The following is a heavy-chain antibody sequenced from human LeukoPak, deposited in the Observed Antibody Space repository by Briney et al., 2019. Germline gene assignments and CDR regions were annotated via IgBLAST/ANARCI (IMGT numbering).Heavy chain of an antibody. CDR1: GGSISSGGYY. J-gene: IGHJ4*02. Sequence: PSETLSLTCTVSGGSISSGGYYWSWIRQHPGKGLEWIGYIYYSGSTYYNPSLKSRVTISVDTSKNQFSLKLSSVTAADTAVYYCARQTQAYYFDYWGQGTLVTASS. V-gene: IGHV4-31*03. CDR2: IYYSGST. CDR3: ARQTQAYYFDY.